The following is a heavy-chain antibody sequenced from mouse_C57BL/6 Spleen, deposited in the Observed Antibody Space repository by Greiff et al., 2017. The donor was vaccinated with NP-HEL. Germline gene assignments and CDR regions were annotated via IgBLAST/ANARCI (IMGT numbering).Heavy chain of an antibody. D-gene: IGHD1-1*01. V-gene: IGHV1-15*01. CDR2: IDPETGGT. Sequence: VQLQQSGAELVRPGASVTLSCKASGYTFTDYEMHWVKQTPVHGLEWIGAIDPETGGTAYNQKFKGKAILTADKSSSTAYMELRSLTSEDSAVYYCTRGYGPHWYFDVWGTGTTVTVSS. CDR3: TRGYGPHWYFDV. J-gene: IGHJ1*03. CDR1: GYTFTDYE.